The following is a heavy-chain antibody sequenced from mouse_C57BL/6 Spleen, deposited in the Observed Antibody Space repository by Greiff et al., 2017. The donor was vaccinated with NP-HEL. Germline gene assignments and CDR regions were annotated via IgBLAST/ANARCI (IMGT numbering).Heavy chain of an antibody. CDR2: IRNKANNHAT. V-gene: IGHV6-6*01. D-gene: IGHD2-5*01. CDR3: TRPGYSNPRAMDY. J-gene: IGHJ4*01. CDR1: GFTFSDAW. Sequence: EVKVVESGGGLVQPGGSMKLSCAASGFTFSDAWMDWVRQSPEKGLEWVAEIRNKANNHATYYAESVKGRFTISRDDSKSSVYLQMNSLRAEDTGIYYCTRPGYSNPRAMDYWGQGTSVTVSS.